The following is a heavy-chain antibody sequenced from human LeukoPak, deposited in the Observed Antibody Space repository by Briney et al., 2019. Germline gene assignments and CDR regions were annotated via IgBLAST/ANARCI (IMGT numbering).Heavy chain of an antibody. CDR1: GFTSSSYA. V-gene: IGHV3-30-3*01. J-gene: IGHJ3*01. D-gene: IGHD6-13*01. CDR2: ISSDGSNK. Sequence: GGSLTPSCAASGFTSSSYAMHWVRPAPGKGREWVAAISSDGSNKYYADSVKGRFTISRDTSKNTLYLQMKSLRAEDTAVYYCARDTCSSRWYDAFDGWGKGAMVTVAS. CDR3: ARDTCSSRWYDAFDG.